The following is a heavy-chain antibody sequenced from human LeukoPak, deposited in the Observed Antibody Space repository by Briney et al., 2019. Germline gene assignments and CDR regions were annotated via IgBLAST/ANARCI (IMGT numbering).Heavy chain of an antibody. CDR2: VYYTGST. V-gene: IGHV4-59*08. J-gene: IGHJ3*02. D-gene: IGHD3-9*01. CDR3: ARHGGYFDWILAGNAFDI. CDR1: GVSIDRYY. Sequence: PSETLSLTCAVSGVSIDRYYWSWVRQPPGRGQEWIGYVYYTGSTNYNPSLRSRVTMSVDKTQKRFSLKVSSMTAADTAVYYCARHGGYFDWILAGNAFDIWGPGTLITVSS.